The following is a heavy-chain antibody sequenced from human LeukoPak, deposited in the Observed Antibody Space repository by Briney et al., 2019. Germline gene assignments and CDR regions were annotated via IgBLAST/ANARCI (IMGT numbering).Heavy chain of an antibody. D-gene: IGHD6-6*01. CDR2: MNPNSGNT. CDR3: ARASPYSSPSDLPRFDY. V-gene: IGHV1-8*01. J-gene: IGHJ4*02. Sequence: ASVKVSCKASGYTFTSYDINWVRQATGQGLEWMGWMNPNSGNTGYAQKFQGRVTMTRNTSISTAYMELSSLRSEDTAVYYCARASPYSSPSDLPRFDYWGQGTLVTVSS. CDR1: GYTFTSYD.